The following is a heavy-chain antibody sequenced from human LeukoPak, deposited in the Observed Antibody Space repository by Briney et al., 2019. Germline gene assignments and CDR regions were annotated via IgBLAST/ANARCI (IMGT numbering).Heavy chain of an antibody. CDR1: GYTFTSYY. J-gene: IGHJ4*02. D-gene: IGHD3-22*01. Sequence: GASVKVSCKASGYTFTSYYMHWVRQAPGQGLEWMGIINPSGGSTSYAQKFQGRVTMTRDTSTSTVYMELSSLRSEDTAVYYRARDRTTSGYYSGYFDYWGQGTLVTVSS. CDR3: ARDRTTSGYYSGYFDY. CDR2: INPSGGST. V-gene: IGHV1-46*01.